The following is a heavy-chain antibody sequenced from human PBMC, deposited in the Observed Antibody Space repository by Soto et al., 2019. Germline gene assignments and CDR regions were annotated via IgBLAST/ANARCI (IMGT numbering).Heavy chain of an antibody. J-gene: IGHJ6*02. D-gene: IGHD3-10*01. CDR1: GFTFSSYW. Sequence: PGGSLRLSCAASGFTFSSYWMHWVRQAPGKGLVWVSRINSDGSSASYADSVKGRFTISRDNAKNTLYLQMNSLRAEDTAVYYCARSGSGSHQSVWGQGTTVTVSS. V-gene: IGHV3-74*01. CDR3: ARSGSGSHQSV. CDR2: INSDGSSA.